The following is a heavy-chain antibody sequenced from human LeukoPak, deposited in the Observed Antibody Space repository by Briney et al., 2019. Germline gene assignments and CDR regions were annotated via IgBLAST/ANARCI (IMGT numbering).Heavy chain of an antibody. Sequence: GGPLRLSCAASGFTFSSYWMSWVRQAPGKGLEWVANIKQDGSEKYYVDSVKGRFTISRDNAKNSLYLQMNSLRAEDTAVYYCAREGGPYYYDSSGYPYFDYWGQGTLVTVSS. D-gene: IGHD3-22*01. CDR3: AREGGPYYYDSSGYPYFDY. CDR1: GFTFSSYW. J-gene: IGHJ4*02. V-gene: IGHV3-7*01. CDR2: IKQDGSEK.